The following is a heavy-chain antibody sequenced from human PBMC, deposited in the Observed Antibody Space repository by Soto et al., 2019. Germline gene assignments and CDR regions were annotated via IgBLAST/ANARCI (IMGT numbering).Heavy chain of an antibody. Sequence: GWSLRLSCAASGFTFSSYAMHWVRQAPGKGLEWVADISYDGSNKYYADSVKGRFTISRDNSKNTLYLQMNSLRAEDTAVFYCATRAEARDSRDYFEYWRQGTLGTVS. D-gene: IGHD6-13*01. J-gene: IGHJ4*02. CDR3: ATRAEARDSRDYFEY. CDR1: GFTFSSYA. V-gene: IGHV3-30-3*01. CDR2: ISYDGSNK.